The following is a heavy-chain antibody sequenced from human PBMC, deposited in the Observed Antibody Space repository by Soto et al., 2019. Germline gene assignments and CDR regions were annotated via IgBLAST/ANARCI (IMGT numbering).Heavy chain of an antibody. Sequence: ASVKVSCKASGYTFTSYGISWVRQAPGQGLEWMGWISAYNGNTNYAQKLQGRVTMTTDTSTSTAYMELRSLRSDDTAVYYCARDPPYSSSSPYFDYWGQGTLVTFSS. CDR1: GYTFTSYG. J-gene: IGHJ4*02. CDR3: ARDPPYSSSSPYFDY. CDR2: ISAYNGNT. D-gene: IGHD6-6*01. V-gene: IGHV1-18*01.